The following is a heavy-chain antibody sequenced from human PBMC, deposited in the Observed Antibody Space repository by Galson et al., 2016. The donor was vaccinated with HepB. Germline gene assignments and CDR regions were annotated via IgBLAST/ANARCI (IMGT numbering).Heavy chain of an antibody. D-gene: IGHD3-10*01. J-gene: IGHJ4*02. Sequence: SLRLSCAASGFTFSDYYMSWLRQAPGMGPEWVSYISGSDDAVHYADSVKGRFTVSRDNTKKSLYLQMNSLRGGDTAVYYCARDLWFGDGYYFDFWGQGTLVTVSS. CDR1: GFTFSDYY. V-gene: IGHV3-11*04. CDR2: ISGSDDAV. CDR3: ARDLWFGDGYYFDF.